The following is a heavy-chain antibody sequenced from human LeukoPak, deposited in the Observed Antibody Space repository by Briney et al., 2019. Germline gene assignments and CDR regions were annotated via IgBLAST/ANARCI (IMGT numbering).Heavy chain of an antibody. J-gene: IGHJ3*02. V-gene: IGHV4-39*01. Sequence: SETLSLTCTDSGGSITGSSYYWGWIRQPPGKGLEWIGSIYYSGSTYYNPSPKSRVTIFLDTSKNQFSLKLSSVTAADTAVYYCARGLLRNAFDIWGQGTMVTVSS. CDR2: IYYSGST. D-gene: IGHD3-22*01. CDR3: ARGLLRNAFDI. CDR1: GGSITGSSYY.